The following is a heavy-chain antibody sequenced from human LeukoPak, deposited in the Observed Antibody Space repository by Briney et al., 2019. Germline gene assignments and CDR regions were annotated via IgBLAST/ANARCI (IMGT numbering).Heavy chain of an antibody. D-gene: IGHD1-26*01. CDR3: ARDTGRGGSYFDY. CDR1: GFTFSTYW. CDR2: ISETGNDK. J-gene: IGHJ4*02. V-gene: IGHV3-7*01. Sequence: PGGSLRLSCAASGFTFSTYWMTWVRQAPGKGLEWVAGISETGNDKYYVDSVKGRFTISRDNARNSLYLQMNRLRAEDTAIYYCARDTGRGGSYFDYWGQGNLVTVSS.